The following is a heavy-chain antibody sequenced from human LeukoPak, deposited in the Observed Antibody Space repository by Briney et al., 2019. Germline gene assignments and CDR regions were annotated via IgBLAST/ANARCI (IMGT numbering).Heavy chain of an antibody. Sequence: AASVKVSCKVSGYTLTELSMHWVRQAPGKGLEWMGGFDPEDGETLYAQRFQGRVTMTKDTSTDTVYMELSSLKSEDSAVYYCAAPSGSFLGYYYGMDVWGQGTTVTVSS. CDR1: GYTLTELS. D-gene: IGHD1-26*01. J-gene: IGHJ6*02. V-gene: IGHV1-24*01. CDR2: FDPEDGET. CDR3: AAPSGSFLGYYYGMDV.